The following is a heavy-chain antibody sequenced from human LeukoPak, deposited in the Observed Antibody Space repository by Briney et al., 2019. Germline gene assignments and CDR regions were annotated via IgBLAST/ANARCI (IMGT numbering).Heavy chain of an antibody. Sequence: SETLSLTCTVSGGSISSYYWSWIRQPPGKGLEWIGYIYYSGSTNYNPPLKSRVTISVDTSKNQFSLKLSSVTAADTAVYYCASDPIGDDAFDIRGQGTMVTVSS. V-gene: IGHV4-59*01. J-gene: IGHJ3*02. CDR1: GGSISSYY. D-gene: IGHD3-22*01. CDR2: IYYSGST. CDR3: ASDPIGDDAFDI.